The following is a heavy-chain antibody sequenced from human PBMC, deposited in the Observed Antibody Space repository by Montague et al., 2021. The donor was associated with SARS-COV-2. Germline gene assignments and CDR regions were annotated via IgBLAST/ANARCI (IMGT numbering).Heavy chain of an antibody. D-gene: IGHD3-10*01. Sequence: SETRSLTCAVYGGSFSGYYWSWILQPPGKGLEWIGEINHSGSTNYNPSLKSRVTISVDTSKNQFSLKLSSVTAADTAVYYCARVRYYGSGTSLGMDVWGQGTTVTVSS. CDR1: GGSFSGYY. J-gene: IGHJ6*02. CDR2: INHSGST. CDR3: ARVRYYGSGTSLGMDV. V-gene: IGHV4-34*01.